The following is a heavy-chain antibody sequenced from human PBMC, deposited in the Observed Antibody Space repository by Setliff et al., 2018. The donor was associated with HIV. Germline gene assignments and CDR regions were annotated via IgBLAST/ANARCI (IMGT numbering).Heavy chain of an antibody. CDR1: GYTFTAYV. CDR3: ARGPADY. Sequence: ASVKVSCKASGYTFTAYVMHWVRQAPGQRLEWMGWINAGNGNTKYSQKFQGRVTFIRDTSASTAYMELSSLRSEDTAVYYCARGPADYWGLGTLVTVSS. CDR2: INAGNGNT. J-gene: IGHJ4*02. V-gene: IGHV1-3*01.